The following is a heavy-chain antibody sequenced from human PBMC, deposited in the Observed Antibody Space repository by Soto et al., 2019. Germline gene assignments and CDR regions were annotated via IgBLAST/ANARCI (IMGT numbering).Heavy chain of an antibody. V-gene: IGHV4-61*01. CDR2: ISYSGGT. CDR3: AKMWMTHYDY. J-gene: IGHJ4*01. Sequence: QVQLQESGPGLVKPSETLSLTCTVSGDSVTTGSSSWTWIRQPPGNGLEWIGNISYSGGTNYNPSLKGRVNIALDSSKNQVSLKLTSVTAADTAVYYCAKMWMTHYDYGGHGSLVTVSS. D-gene: IGHD5-12*01. CDR1: GDSVTTGSSS.